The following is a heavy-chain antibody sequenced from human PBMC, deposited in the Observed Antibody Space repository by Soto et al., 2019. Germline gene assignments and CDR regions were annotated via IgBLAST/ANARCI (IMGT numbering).Heavy chain of an antibody. V-gene: IGHV4-4*02. J-gene: IGHJ6*02. CDR3: ARSRTMDV. CDR2: IHHSGST. Sequence: QVQLQESGPGLVKPSGTLSLTCAVSGGSISGPNWWTWVRQPPGKGLEWIGEIHHSGSTNYIPSLKSRVTISVDKSNHHFSLNLNSVTAADTAVYYCARSRTMDVWGQGTTVTVSS. CDR1: GGSISGPNW.